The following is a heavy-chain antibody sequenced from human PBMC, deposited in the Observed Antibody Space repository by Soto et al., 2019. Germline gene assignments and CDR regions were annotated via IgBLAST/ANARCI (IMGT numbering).Heavy chain of an antibody. CDR2: IIPIFGTA. CDR1: GGTFSTYA. D-gene: IGHD1-26*01. CDR3: AADVGASARTFDY. V-gene: IGHV1-69*01. J-gene: IGHJ4*02. Sequence: QVQLVQSGAEVKKPGSSVKVSCKASGGTFSTYAISWVRPAPGQGLEWMGGIIPIFGTANYAQKFQGRVTITADEFTSTAYMELSSLGSEDMAVYYCAADVGASARTFDYWGQGTLVTVSS.